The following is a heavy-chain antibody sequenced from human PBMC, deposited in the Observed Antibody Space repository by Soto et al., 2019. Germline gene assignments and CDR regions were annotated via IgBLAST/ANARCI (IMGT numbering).Heavy chain of an antibody. Sequence: QVQLVQSGAEVKKPGASVKVSCKASGYTFTGYYMHWVRQAPGQGLEWMGWINPNSGGTNYAQKFQGWGTMTRDTSISKAYMELSRLRSDDTAVYYCARGGPGYCSSTSCYPPSYYGMDVWGQGTTVTVSS. CDR1: GYTFTGYY. V-gene: IGHV1-2*04. D-gene: IGHD2-2*01. J-gene: IGHJ6*02. CDR3: ARGGPGYCSSTSCYPPSYYGMDV. CDR2: INPNSGGT.